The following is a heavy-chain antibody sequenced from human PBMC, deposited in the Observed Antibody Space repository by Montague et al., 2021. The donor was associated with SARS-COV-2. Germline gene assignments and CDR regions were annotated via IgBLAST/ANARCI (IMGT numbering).Heavy chain of an antibody. Sequence: SLSLSCAASGFTFSNYAMSWVRQAPGKGLEWVSSIFGSGAGTYYADSLQGLFTISRDNSKNTVFLHMNSLTAEDTAVYYCAKNGGSGSLVYWYFDLWGRGTLVPVSS. CDR3: AKNGGSGSLVYWYFDL. J-gene: IGHJ2*01. D-gene: IGHD3-16*01. CDR1: GFTFSNYA. V-gene: IGHV3-23*01. CDR2: IFGSGAGT.